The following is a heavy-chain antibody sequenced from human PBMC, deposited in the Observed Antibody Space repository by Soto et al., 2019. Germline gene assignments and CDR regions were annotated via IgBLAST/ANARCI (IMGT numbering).Heavy chain of an antibody. CDR3: ARAGGRTAYCSYYSMDV. J-gene: IGHJ6*03. CDR1: GYTFTSYD. CDR2: MNPNSGNT. Sequence: ASVKVSCKASGYTFTSYDINWVRQATGQGLEWMGWMNPNSGNTGYAQKFQGRVTMTRNTSISTAYMELSSLRSEDTAVYYCARAGGRTAYCSYYSMDVWGKGTTVTGSS. D-gene: IGHD2-21*02. V-gene: IGHV1-8*01.